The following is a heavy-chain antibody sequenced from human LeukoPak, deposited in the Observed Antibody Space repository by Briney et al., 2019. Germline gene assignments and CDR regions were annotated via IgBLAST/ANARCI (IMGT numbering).Heavy chain of an antibody. CDR2: TYYRSKWYN. CDR3: ARELGYMGATTYGMDV. J-gene: IGHJ6*02. D-gene: IGHD1-26*01. Sequence: SQTLSLTCAISGDSVSSNSAAWNWIRQSPSRGLEWLGRTYYRSKWYNDYAVSVTSRITFNPDTSKNQFSLQLNSVTPEDTAVYYCARELGYMGATTYGMDVWGQGTTVTVSS. V-gene: IGHV6-1*01. CDR1: GDSVSSNSAA.